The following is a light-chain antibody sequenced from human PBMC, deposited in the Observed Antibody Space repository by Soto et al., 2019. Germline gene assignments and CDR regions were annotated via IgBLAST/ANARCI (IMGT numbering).Light chain of an antibody. CDR1: QSLLDSDDGNTY. V-gene: IGKV2-40*01. CDR2: TVS. Sequence: DIVMTQTPLSLTVTPGEPASISCRSSQSLLDSDDGNTYLDWYLQKPGQSPQLLIYTVSYRASGVPDRFSGSGSGTDFTLKISRVEAEDVGVYYCMQALQTPRTFGQGTKVEIK. J-gene: IGKJ1*01. CDR3: MQALQTPRT.